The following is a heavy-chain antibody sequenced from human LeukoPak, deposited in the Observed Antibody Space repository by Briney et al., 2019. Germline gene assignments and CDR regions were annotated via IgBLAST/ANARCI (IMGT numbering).Heavy chain of an antibody. CDR2: INPNSGGT. J-gene: IGHJ4*02. Sequence: GASVKVSCKASGYTFTGYYMHWVRQAPGQGLEWMGWINPNSGGTNYAQKFQGRVTMTRDTSISTAYMELSRLRSDDTAVYYCARGTHTHQMVHPFDYWGQGSLVTVSS. V-gene: IGHV1-2*02. D-gene: IGHD2-15*01. CDR3: ARGTHTHQMVHPFDY. CDR1: GYTFTGYY.